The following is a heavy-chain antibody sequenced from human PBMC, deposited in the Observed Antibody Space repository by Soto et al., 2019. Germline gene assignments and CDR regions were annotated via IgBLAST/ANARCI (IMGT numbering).Heavy chain of an antibody. D-gene: IGHD2-8*01. CDR2: INPKGGGT. CDR1: GYTFSDYH. Sequence: ASVKVSCKASGYTFSDYHIHWVRQAPGEGLERLGGINPKGGGTSTAQKFQGWVTMTTDTSISTASMELTRLTSDDTAIYYCARGDSTDCSNGVCSFFYNHDMDVWGQGTTVTVSS. V-gene: IGHV1-2*04. CDR3: ARGDSTDCSNGVCSFFYNHDMDV. J-gene: IGHJ6*02.